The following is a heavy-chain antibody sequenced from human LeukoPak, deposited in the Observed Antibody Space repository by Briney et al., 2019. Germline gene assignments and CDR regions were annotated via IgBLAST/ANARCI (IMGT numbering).Heavy chain of an antibody. Sequence: GGSLRLSCAASGFTFSSYAMHWVRQAPGKGLGWVAVISYDGSNKYYADSVKGRFTISRDNYKNTLYLQMNSLRAEDTAVYYCARDKTDYGGNPRFDYWGQGTLVTVSS. CDR3: ARDKTDYGGNPRFDY. J-gene: IGHJ4*02. CDR2: ISYDGSNK. CDR1: GFTFSSYA. V-gene: IGHV3-30*04. D-gene: IGHD4-23*01.